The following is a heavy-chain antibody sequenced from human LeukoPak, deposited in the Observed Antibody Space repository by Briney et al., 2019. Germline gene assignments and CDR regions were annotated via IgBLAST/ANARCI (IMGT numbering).Heavy chain of an antibody. Sequence: QAGGSLRLSCAASGFTFSSYEMNWVRQAPGKGLEWVSYISSSGSTMYYADSVKGRFTISRDNAKNSLYLQMNSLRAEDTAVYYCARDLYCSKWGQGALVTVSS. V-gene: IGHV3-48*03. D-gene: IGHD2-2*01. CDR1: GFTFSSYE. J-gene: IGHJ4*02. CDR2: ISSSGSTM. CDR3: ARDLYCSK.